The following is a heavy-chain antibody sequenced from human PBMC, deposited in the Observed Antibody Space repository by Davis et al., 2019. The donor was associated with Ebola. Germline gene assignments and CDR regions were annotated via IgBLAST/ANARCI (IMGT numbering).Heavy chain of an antibody. Sequence: GESLKISCAVSGLTFSSYAMSWVRQAPGKGLEWVSAISGSGGSTFYADSVKGRFTISRDNAKNSLYLQMNSLRAEDTAVYYCTTSITIFGVVMHDAFDIWGQGTMVTVSS. V-gene: IGHV3-23*01. D-gene: IGHD3-3*01. CDR3: TTSITIFGVVMHDAFDI. CDR2: ISGSGGST. CDR1: GLTFSSYA. J-gene: IGHJ3*02.